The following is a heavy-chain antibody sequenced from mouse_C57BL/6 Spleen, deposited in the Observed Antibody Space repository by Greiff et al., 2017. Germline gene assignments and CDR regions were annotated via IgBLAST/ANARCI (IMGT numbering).Heavy chain of an antibody. V-gene: IGHV1-75*01. CDR3: DSSVYAMDY. CDR2: IFPGSGST. Sequence: QVQLQQSGPELVKPGASVRISCKASGYTFTDYYINWVKQRPGQGLEWIGWIFPGSGSTYYNEKFKGKATLTVDKSSSKAYMLLSSLTSEDSAVYFCDSSVYAMDYWGQGTSVTVSS. D-gene: IGHD3-2*02. CDR1: GYTFTDYY. J-gene: IGHJ4*01.